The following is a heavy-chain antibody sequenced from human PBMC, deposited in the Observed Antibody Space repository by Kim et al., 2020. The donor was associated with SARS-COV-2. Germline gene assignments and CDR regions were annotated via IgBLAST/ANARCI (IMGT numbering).Heavy chain of an antibody. V-gene: IGHV5-10-1*01. D-gene: IGHD6-19*01. Sequence: GESLKISCKGSGYSFTSYWISWVRQMPGKGLEWMGRIDPSDSYTNYSPSFQGHVTISADKSISTAYLQWSSLKASDTAMYYCARSYSSGWSTGKYYFDYWGQGTLVTVSS. J-gene: IGHJ4*02. CDR3: ARSYSSGWSTGKYYFDY. CDR2: IDPSDSYT. CDR1: GYSFTSYW.